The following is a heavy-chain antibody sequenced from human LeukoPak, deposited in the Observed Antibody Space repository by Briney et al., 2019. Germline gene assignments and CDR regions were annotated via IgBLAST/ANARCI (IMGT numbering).Heavy chain of an antibody. Sequence: PGGSLRLSCAASGFTFSSYGMHWVRQAPGKGLEWVAVISYDGSNKYYADSVKGRFTISRDNSKNTLYMQMNSLRAEDTAVYYCAKEQQLGRYEHIDYWGQGTLVTVSS. D-gene: IGHD6-13*01. J-gene: IGHJ4*02. V-gene: IGHV3-30*18. CDR1: GFTFSSYG. CDR2: ISYDGSNK. CDR3: AKEQQLGRYEHIDY.